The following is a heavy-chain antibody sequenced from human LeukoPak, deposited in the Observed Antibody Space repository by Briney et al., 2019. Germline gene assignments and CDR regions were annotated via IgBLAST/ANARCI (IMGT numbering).Heavy chain of an antibody. CDR1: GLSFTNYA. CDR3: AEGAAAGKVDWFDP. J-gene: IGHJ5*02. Sequence: GGSLRLSCEASGLSFTNYAMMWVRQAPGKGLQWISTLTGYGGAYYADSGEGRFIISRDISKNTMFLQMYSLRAEDTAVYYCAEGAAAGKVDWFDPWGQGTLVTVSS. CDR2: LTGYGGA. D-gene: IGHD6-13*01. V-gene: IGHV3-23*01.